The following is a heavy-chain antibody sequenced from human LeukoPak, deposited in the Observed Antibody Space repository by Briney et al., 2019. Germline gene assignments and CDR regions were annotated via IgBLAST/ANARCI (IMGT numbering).Heavy chain of an antibody. D-gene: IGHD3-16*01. CDR1: GYTFTGYY. CDR3: ARDLSQFGDWFDP. J-gene: IGHJ5*02. CDR2: INPNSGGT. Sequence: ASVKVSCKASGYTFTGYYMHWVRQAPGQGLEWMGWINPNSGGTNYAQKFQGRVTMTTDTSTSTAYMELKSLTSGDTAVYYCARDLSQFGDWFDPWGQGTLVTVSS. V-gene: IGHV1-2*02.